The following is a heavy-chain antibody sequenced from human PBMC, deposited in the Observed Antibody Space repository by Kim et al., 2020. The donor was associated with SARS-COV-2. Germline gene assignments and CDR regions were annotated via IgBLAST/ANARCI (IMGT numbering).Heavy chain of an antibody. CDR1: GGSISSYY. V-gene: IGHV4-59*08. J-gene: IGHJ4*02. CDR2: ISYTGST. Sequence: SETLSLTCTVSGGSISSYYWSWIRQPPGQGLYGIGYISYTGSTSYNPSLKSRVTISVDMSKNQFSLKLSSVTAADTAVYYCARRRYSSSWHDYWCQGTLVIVSS. CDR3: ARRRYSSSWHDY. D-gene: IGHD6-13*01.